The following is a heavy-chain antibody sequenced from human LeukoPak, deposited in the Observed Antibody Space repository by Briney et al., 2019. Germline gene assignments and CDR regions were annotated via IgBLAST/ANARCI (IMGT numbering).Heavy chain of an antibody. CDR1: GYSISSGYY. D-gene: IGHD4-17*01. CDR3: AMDLDYGGY. CDR2: IYYSGST. Sequence: PSETLSLTCAVSGYSISSGYYWGWIRQPPGKGLEWIGYIYYSGSTNYNPSLKSRVTISVDTSKNQFSLKLSSVTAADTAVYYCAMDLDYGGYWGQGTLVTVSS. J-gene: IGHJ4*02. V-gene: IGHV4-38-2*01.